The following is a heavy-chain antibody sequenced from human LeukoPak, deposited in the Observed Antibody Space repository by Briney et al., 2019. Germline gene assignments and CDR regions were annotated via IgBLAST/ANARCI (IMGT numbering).Heavy chain of an antibody. CDR3: ARVIGAVRADYYFDY. J-gene: IGHJ4*02. CDR1: GGNFNNYN. D-gene: IGHD3-10*01. CDR2: INPNSGGT. V-gene: IGHV1-2*02. Sequence: GASVKVSCKASGGNFNNYNIGWVRQAPGQGLERMGWINPNSGGTNYAQKFQGRVTMTRDTSISTAYMELSRLRSDDTAVYYCARVIGAVRADYYFDYWGQGTLVAVPS.